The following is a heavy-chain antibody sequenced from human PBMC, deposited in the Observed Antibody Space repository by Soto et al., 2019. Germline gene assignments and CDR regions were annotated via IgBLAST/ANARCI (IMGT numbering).Heavy chain of an antibody. CDR3: ARDGRAMNDY. CDR2: ISSNGGTT. V-gene: IGHV3-64*01. D-gene: IGHD5-18*01. Sequence: EVQLVESGGGLVQPGGSLRLSCAASGFTFSTYAMQWVRQAPGKGLEFVSSISSNGGTTNYAYSVKGRFTISRDNSRDTLYLQMGSLRREDMAVYYCARDGRAMNDYWGQGTLVTVSS. CDR1: GFTFSTYA. J-gene: IGHJ4*02.